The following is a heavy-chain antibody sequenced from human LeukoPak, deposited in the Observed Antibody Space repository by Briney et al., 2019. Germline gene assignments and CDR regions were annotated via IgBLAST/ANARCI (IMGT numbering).Heavy chain of an antibody. D-gene: IGHD6-19*01. CDR3: ARDLYSSGWSYYYGMDV. V-gene: IGHV3-23*01. CDR2: ISPGGGTT. Sequence: GGSLGLSCAVSGFTFSNEAMGWVRQLRGGGLEWVSTISPGGGTTYYAESMKGRFTISRDNSKSTLYLEMNSLRVEDTAVYYCARDLYSSGWSYYYGMDVWGQGTTVTVSS. CDR1: GFTFSNEA. J-gene: IGHJ6*02.